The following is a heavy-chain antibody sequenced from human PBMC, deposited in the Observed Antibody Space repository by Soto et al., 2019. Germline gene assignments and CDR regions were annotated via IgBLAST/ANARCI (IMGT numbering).Heavy chain of an antibody. J-gene: IGHJ6*02. CDR1: GGTFSSYA. V-gene: IGHV1-69*06. D-gene: IGHD3-10*01. CDR2: IIPIFGTA. Sequence: QVQLVQSGAEVKKPGSSVKVSCKASGGTFSSYAISWVRQAPGQGLEWMGGIIPIFGTANYAQKFQGRVTITADKSTSTAYMELSSLRSEDTAVYYCAREKSTTSITMVRGVMDVWGQGTTVTVSS. CDR3: AREKSTTSITMVRGVMDV.